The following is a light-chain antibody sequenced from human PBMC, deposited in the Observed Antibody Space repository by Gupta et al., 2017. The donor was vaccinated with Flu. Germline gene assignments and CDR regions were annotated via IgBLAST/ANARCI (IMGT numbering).Light chain of an antibody. CDR2: GAS. J-gene: IGKJ1*01. Sequence: DQQKPGQSPKLLIFGASSRATGIPDRFSGGGSGTDFTLTISRLEPEDIAIYYCQQYALSPKTFGQGTKVEV. CDR3: QQYALSPKT. V-gene: IGKV3-20*01.